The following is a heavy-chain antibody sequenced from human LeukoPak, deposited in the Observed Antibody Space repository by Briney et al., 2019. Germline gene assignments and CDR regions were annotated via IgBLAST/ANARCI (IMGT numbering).Heavy chain of an antibody. CDR2: ISYDGSNK. Sequence: GRSLRLSCAASGFTFSSYGMHWVRQAPGKGLEWVAVISYDGSNKYYADSVKGRFTISRDNSKNTLYLQTNSLRAEDTAVYYCAKDRALHGYFDYWGQGTLVTVSS. CDR3: AKDRALHGYFDY. J-gene: IGHJ4*02. D-gene: IGHD3-10*01. V-gene: IGHV3-30*18. CDR1: GFTFSSYG.